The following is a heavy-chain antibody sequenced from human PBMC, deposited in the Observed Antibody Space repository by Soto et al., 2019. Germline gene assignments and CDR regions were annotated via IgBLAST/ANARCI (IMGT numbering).Heavy chain of an antibody. D-gene: IGHD2-2*01. CDR2: IYYSGTT. J-gene: IGHJ5*02. CDR1: GGSISSGGYY. Sequence: LSLTCTVSGGSISSGGYYWSWIRQHPGKGLEWIGYIYYSGTTYYNPSLKSRVTISVDTSKNQFSLKLSSVSAADTALYYCARCSLVVVPAPGFDPWGRGTLVTVPQ. CDR3: ARCSLVVVPAPGFDP. V-gene: IGHV4-31*02.